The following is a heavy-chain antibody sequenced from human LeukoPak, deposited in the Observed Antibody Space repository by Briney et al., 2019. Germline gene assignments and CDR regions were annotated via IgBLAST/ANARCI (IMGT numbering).Heavy chain of an antibody. V-gene: IGHV3-23*01. CDR1: GFTFSSYA. J-gene: IGHJ5*02. CDR3: AKMTTVTGWFDP. D-gene: IGHD4-11*01. CDR2: ISGSGGST. Sequence: GGSLRLSCAASGFTFSSYAMSWVRQAPGKGLEWVSAISGSGGSTYYADSVKGRFTISRDNSKNTLYLQMNSLRAEATAVYYCAKMTTVTGWFDPWGQGTLVTVSS.